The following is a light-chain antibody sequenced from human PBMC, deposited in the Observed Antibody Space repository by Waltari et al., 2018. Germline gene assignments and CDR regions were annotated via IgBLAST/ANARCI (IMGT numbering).Light chain of an antibody. J-gene: IGKJ2*02. Sequence: EIVMTPSPPALSMSPAERATLPCRASQSISNNLAWYQHKPGQPPRLLISGASTRATGVPARFSGSGSGTEFTLTISSLQSEDSAIYFCQQYNTWPPSTFGQGTKLESK. CDR1: QSISNN. CDR2: GAS. CDR3: QQYNTWPPST. V-gene: IGKV3-15*01.